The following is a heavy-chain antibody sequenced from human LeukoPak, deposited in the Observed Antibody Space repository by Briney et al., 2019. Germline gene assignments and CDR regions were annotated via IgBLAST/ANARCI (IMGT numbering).Heavy chain of an antibody. D-gene: IGHD3-9*01. Sequence: GGSLRLSCAASGFTFSSYAMSWVRQAPGKGLEWVSAISGSGGSTYYADSVKGRFTISRDNSKNTLYLQMNSLRAEDTAVYYCAKPLNYDILTGYDYWGQGTLVTVSS. V-gene: IGHV3-23*01. J-gene: IGHJ4*02. CDR1: GFTFSSYA. CDR2: ISGSGGST. CDR3: AKPLNYDILTGYDY.